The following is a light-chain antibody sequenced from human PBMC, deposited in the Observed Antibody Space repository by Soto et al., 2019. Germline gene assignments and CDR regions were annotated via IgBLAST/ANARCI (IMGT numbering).Light chain of an antibody. Sequence: EIVMTQSPATLSVSPGERATLSCRASQSVNNNLAWYQQKPGQAPSLLIYGASTRATGIPARFSGSGSGTEFTLTISSLQSEDFAVYYCKQYSNWPYTFGQGTNLDI. CDR2: GAS. CDR1: QSVNNN. J-gene: IGKJ2*01. CDR3: KQYSNWPYT. V-gene: IGKV3-15*01.